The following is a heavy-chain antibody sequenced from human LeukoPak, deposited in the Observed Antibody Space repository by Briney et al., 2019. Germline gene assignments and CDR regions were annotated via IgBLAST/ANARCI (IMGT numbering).Heavy chain of an antibody. CDR3: AKDPGSIAVAGQDGY. CDR2: ISGSGGST. Sequence: GGSLRLSCAASGFTFSSYAMSWVRQAPGKGLEWVSAISGSGGSTYYADSMKGRFTISRDNSKNTLYLQMNSLRAEDTAVYYCAKDPGSIAVAGQDGYWGQGTLVTVSS. J-gene: IGHJ4*02. V-gene: IGHV3-23*01. CDR1: GFTFSSYA. D-gene: IGHD6-19*01.